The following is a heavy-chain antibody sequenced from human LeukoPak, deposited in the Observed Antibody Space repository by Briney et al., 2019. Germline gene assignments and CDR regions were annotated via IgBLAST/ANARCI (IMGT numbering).Heavy chain of an antibody. CDR3: AKDRHSSGYYYGLFDY. D-gene: IGHD3-22*01. J-gene: IGHJ4*02. V-gene: IGHV3-53*01. Sequence: PGGSLRLSCAASGFTVSSNYMSWVRQAPGKGLEWVSVIYSGGSTYYADSVKGRFTISRDNSKNTLYLQMNSLRAEDTAVYYCAKDRHSSGYYYGLFDYWGQGTLVTVSS. CDR1: GFTVSSNY. CDR2: IYSGGST.